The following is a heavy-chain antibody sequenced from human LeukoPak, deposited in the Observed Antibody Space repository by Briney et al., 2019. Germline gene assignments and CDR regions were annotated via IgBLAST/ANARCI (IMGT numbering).Heavy chain of an antibody. D-gene: IGHD6-19*01. CDR2: ISSSGSTI. V-gene: IGHV3-48*03. J-gene: IGHJ3*02. CDR3: ARDGYSSGVDAFDI. Sequence: GGSLRLSCAASGFTFSSYEMNWVRQAPGKGLEWVSYISSSGSTIYYADSVKGRFTISRDNAKNSLYLQMNSLRAEDTAVYYCARDGYSSGVDAFDIWGQGTMVTVSS. CDR1: GFTFSSYE.